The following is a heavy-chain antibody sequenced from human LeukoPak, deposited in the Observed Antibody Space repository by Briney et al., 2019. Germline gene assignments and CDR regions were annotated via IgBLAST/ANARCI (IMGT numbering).Heavy chain of an antibody. V-gene: IGHV4-59*08. CDR1: GGSISSYY. CDR3: ARVNYDSSGYGGYFDY. J-gene: IGHJ4*02. CDR2: IYYSGGT. Sequence: SETLPLTCTVSGGSISSYYWSWIRQPPGKGLEWIGYIYYSGGTNYNPSLKSRVTISVDTSKNQFSLKLSSVTAADTAVYYCARVNYDSSGYGGYFDYWGQGTLVTVSS. D-gene: IGHD3-22*01.